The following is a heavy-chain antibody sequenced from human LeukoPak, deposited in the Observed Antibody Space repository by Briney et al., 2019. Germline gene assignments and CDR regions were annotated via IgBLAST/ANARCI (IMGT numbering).Heavy chain of an antibody. CDR3: ARAKGMTGSYFDS. D-gene: IGHD3-9*01. CDR2: INHSGST. V-gene: IGHV4-34*01. J-gene: IGHJ4*02. CDR1: GGSFSGDY. Sequence: PSETLSLTRAVYGGSFSGDYWSWIRQPPGKGLEWIGEINHSGSTNYNPSLKSRVTISVDTSKNQFSLKLTSVTAADTAVYYCARAKGMTGSYFDSWGQGTLVTVSS.